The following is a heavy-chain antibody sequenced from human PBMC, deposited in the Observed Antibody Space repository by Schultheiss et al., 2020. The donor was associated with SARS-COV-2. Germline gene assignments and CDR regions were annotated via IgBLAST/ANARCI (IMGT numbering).Heavy chain of an antibody. CDR2: ISWNSGSI. D-gene: IGHD3-10*01. Sequence: GGSLRLSCAASGFTFSSYSMNWVRQAPGKGLEWVSGISWNSGSIGYADSVKGRFTISRDNSKNTLYLQMNSLRAEDTAVYYCARGAGFRGVLDYWGQGTLVTVSS. CDR3: ARGAGFRGVLDY. CDR1: GFTFSSYS. V-gene: IGHV3-48*01. J-gene: IGHJ4*02.